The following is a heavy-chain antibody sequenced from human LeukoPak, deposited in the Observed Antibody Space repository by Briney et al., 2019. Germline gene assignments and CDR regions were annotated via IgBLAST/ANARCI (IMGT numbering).Heavy chain of an antibody. CDR3: ARKPAARGWFDP. D-gene: IGHD2-2*01. V-gene: IGHV4-28*05. CDR1: GYSISSDNW. CDR2: IYYSGDI. Sequence: PLETLSLTCTVSGYSISSDNWWGWIRQPPGEGLEWIGYIYYSGDIYYNPSLKSRVTMSVDTSRNQFSLKLSSVTAVDTAVYFCARKPAARGWFDPWGQGTLVTVSS. J-gene: IGHJ5*02.